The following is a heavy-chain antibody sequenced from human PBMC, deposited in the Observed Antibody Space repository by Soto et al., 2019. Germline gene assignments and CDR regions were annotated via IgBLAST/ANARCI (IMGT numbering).Heavy chain of an antibody. CDR2: ISYDGSNK. CDR3: ARGTVPYDYYDYGMDV. V-gene: IGHV3-30-3*01. CDR1: GFTFSSYA. D-gene: IGHD1-1*01. Sequence: QVQLVASGGGVVQPGRSLRLSGAASGFTFSSYAMHWVRQAPGKGLEWVAVISYDGSNKYYADSVKSRFTISRDNSKNTLYLQMNSLRADDTAVYYCARGTVPYDYYDYGMDVWGQGTTVTVAS. J-gene: IGHJ6*02.